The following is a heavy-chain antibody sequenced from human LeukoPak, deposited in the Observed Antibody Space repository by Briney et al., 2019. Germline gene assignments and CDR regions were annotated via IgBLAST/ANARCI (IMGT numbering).Heavy chain of an antibody. D-gene: IGHD2-21*01. J-gene: IGHJ5*01. CDR2: VNHGENS. CDR3: ARVNCGETHCTENNWSDS. V-gene: IGHV4-34*01. Sequence: PSETLSLTCAVYDGSFSDYFWSWIRQPPGQGLEWIGEVNHGENSNYNPPLKSRATISVDRSNNQISLKLNSVTVADTAVYYCARVNCGETHCTENNWSDSWGQGTLVTVSS. CDR1: DGSFSDYF.